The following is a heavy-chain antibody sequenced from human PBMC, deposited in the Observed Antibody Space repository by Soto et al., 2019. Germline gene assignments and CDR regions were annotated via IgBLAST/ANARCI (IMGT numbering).Heavy chain of an antibody. CDR3: ARQGFYDICNFDY. V-gene: IGHV4-59*08. CDR2: IYYSGST. CDR1: GGSISSYY. D-gene: IGHD3-9*01. Sequence: SETLSLTCTVSGGSISSYYWSWIRQPPGKGLEWIGYIYYSGSTYYNPSLKSRVTISVDTSKNQFSLKLTSVTAADTAVYYCARQGFYDICNFDYWGQGTLVTVSS. J-gene: IGHJ4*02.